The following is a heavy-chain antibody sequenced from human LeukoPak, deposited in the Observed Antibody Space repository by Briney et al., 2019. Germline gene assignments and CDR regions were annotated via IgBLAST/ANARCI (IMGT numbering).Heavy chain of an antibody. J-gene: IGHJ6*02. CDR2: INPNSGGT. Sequence: GASVKVSCKASGYTFTGYYMHWVRQAPGQGLEWLGWINPNSGGTNYAQKFQGRVTMTRDTSISTAYMELSRLRSDDTAVYYCARDLVYSNYGVDVWGQGTTVTVSS. CDR1: GYTFTGYY. CDR3: ARDLVYSNYGVDV. D-gene: IGHD4-11*01. V-gene: IGHV1-2*02.